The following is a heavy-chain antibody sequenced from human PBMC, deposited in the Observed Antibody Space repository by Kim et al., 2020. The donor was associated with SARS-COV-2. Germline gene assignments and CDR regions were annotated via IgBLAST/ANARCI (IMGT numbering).Heavy chain of an antibody. V-gene: IGHV3-9*01. CDR2: ISWNSGSI. D-gene: IGHD3-22*01. CDR1: GFTFDDYA. Sequence: GGSLRLSCAASGFTFDDYAMHWVRQAPGKGLEWVSGISWNSGSIGYADSVKGRFTISRDNAKNSLYLQMNSLRDEDTALYYCAKDLSPYYYDSSGYYPHINYYYDYGMDVWGQGTTVTVSS. J-gene: IGHJ6*02. CDR3: AKDLSPYYYDSSGYYPHINYYYDYGMDV.